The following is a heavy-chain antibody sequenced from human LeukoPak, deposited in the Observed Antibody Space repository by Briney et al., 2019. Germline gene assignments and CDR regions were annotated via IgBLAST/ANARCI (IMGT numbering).Heavy chain of an antibody. CDR3: TSPGGYTYGYRYYFDY. J-gene: IGHJ4*02. Sequence: GGSLRLSCAASGFTFSSYAMSWVRQAPGKGLEWVSSISRSSSYIYSADSVKGRFTISRDNAKNSLYLQMNSLRDEDTAVYYCTSPGGYTYGYRYYFDYWGQGSLVTVSS. D-gene: IGHD5-18*01. CDR2: ISRSSSYI. CDR1: GFTFSSYA. V-gene: IGHV3-21*01.